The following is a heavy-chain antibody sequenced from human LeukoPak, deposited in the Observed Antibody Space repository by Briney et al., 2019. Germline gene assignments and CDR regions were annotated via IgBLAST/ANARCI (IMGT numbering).Heavy chain of an antibody. CDR3: ASGDYDPYYFDY. V-gene: IGHV3-30*04. Sequence: GGSLRLSCAASGFTFSSYAMHWVRQAPGKGLEWVAVISYDGSNKYYADSVKGRFTISRDNSKNTLYLQMNSLRAEDTAVYYCASGDYDPYYFDYWGQGTLVTVSS. CDR1: GFTFSSYA. J-gene: IGHJ4*02. CDR2: ISYDGSNK. D-gene: IGHD4-17*01.